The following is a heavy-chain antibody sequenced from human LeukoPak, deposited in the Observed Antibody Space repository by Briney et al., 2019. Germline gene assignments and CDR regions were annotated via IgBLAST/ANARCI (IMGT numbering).Heavy chain of an antibody. J-gene: IGHJ4*02. Sequence: PSETLSLTCAVYGGSFSGYYWSWIRQPPGKGLEWIGEINHSGSTNYNPSLKSRVTISVDASKNQFSLKLSSVTAADTAVYYFASTCSTVTHYFDFCGRGTLVTVS. V-gene: IGHV4-34*01. CDR3: ASTCSTVTHYFDF. CDR2: INHSGST. D-gene: IGHD4-17*01. CDR1: GGSFSGYY.